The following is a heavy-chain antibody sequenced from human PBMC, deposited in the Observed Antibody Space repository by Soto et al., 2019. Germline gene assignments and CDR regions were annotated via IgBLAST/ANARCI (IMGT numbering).Heavy chain of an antibody. V-gene: IGHV1-69*06. J-gene: IGHJ5*02. CDR1: GGTFSSYA. CDR3: ARAPHQEYYDSSGYLGWFDP. D-gene: IGHD3-22*01. Sequence: GASVKVSCKASGGTFSSYAISWVRQAPGQGLEWMGGIIPIFGTANYAQKFQGRVTVTADKSTSTAYMELSSLRSEDTAVYYCARAPHQEYYDSSGYLGWFDPWGQGTLVTVSS. CDR2: IIPIFGTA.